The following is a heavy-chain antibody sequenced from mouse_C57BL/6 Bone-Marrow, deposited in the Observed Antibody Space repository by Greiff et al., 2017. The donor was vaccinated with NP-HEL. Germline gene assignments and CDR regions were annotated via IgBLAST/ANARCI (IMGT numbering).Heavy chain of an antibody. CDR3: ARFSLYYGNYYAMDY. J-gene: IGHJ4*01. Sequence: VKVVESGPELVKPGASVKISCKASGYAFSSSWMNWVKQRPGKGLEWIGRIYPGDGDTNYNGKFKGKATLTADKSSSTAYMQLSSLTSEDSAVYFCARFSLYYGNYYAMDYWGQGTSVTVSS. D-gene: IGHD2-1*01. CDR1: GYAFSSSW. CDR2: IYPGDGDT. V-gene: IGHV1-82*01.